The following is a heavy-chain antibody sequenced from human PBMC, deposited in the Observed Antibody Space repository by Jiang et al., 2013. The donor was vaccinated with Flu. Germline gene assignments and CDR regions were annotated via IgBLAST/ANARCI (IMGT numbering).Heavy chain of an antibody. J-gene: IGHJ4*02. V-gene: IGHV4-61*01. CDR1: GGSVSSGSYY. Sequence: LLKPSETLSLTCTVSGGSVSSGSYYWSWIRQPPGKGLEWIGYIYYSGSTNYNPSLKSRVTISVDTSKNQFSLKLSSVTAADTAVYYCAREVQGGAVAGSGVYYFDYWGQGTLVTVSS. D-gene: IGHD6-19*01. CDR3: AREVQGGAVAGSGVYYFDY. CDR2: IYYSGST.